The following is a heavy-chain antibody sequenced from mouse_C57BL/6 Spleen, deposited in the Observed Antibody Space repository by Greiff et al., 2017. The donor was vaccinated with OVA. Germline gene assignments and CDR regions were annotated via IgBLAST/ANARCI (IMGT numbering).Heavy chain of an antibody. CDR2: INPNNGGT. D-gene: IGHD2-2*01. V-gene: IGHV1-26*01. CDR3: AKDGYDGFAY. J-gene: IGHJ3*01. Sequence: EVQLHHSGPELVTPGASVKISCKASGYTFTDYYMNWVKQSHGKRLEWIGDINPNNGGTSYNQKFKGKATLTVDKSSSTAYMELRSLTSEDSAVYYCAKDGYDGFAYWGQGTLVTVSA. CDR1: GYTFTDYY.